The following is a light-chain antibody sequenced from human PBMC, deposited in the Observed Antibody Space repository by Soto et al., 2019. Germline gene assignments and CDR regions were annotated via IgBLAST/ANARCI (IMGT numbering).Light chain of an antibody. CDR3: QQYGSSPIR. J-gene: IGKJ5*01. CDR2: GAS. Sequence: IVLTQYPRTLSLSPGERATLSCRASPSVSGSYLAWYQQKPGQAPRLLIYGASSRATGIPDRFSGSGSGTDFTLTISRLEPEDFAVYYCQQYGSSPIRFGQGTRLEI. V-gene: IGKV3-20*01. CDR1: PSVSGSY.